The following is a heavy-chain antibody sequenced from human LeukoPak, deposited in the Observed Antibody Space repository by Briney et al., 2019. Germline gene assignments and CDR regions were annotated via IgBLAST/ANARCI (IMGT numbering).Heavy chain of an antibody. CDR2: IIPILGIA. J-gene: IGHJ4*02. V-gene: IGHV1-69*02. CDR1: GGTFSSYT. CDR3: ARSTGSGSREQLDY. D-gene: IGHD1-26*01. Sequence: SVKVSCKASGGTFSSYTISWVRRAPGHGLEWMGRIIPILGIANYAQKFQGRVTITADKSTSTAYMELSSLRSEDTAVYYCARSTGSGSREQLDYWGQGTLVTVSS.